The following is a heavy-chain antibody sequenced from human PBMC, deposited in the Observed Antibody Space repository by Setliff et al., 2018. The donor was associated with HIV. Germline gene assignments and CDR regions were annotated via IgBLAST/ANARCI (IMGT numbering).Heavy chain of an antibody. J-gene: IGHJ6*03. CDR2: ISGSGGST. V-gene: IGHV3-23*01. Sequence: PGGSLRLSCAASGFTFSSYAMSWVRQAPGKGLEWVSAISGSGGSTYYADSVKGRFTISRDNSKNTLYLQMNSLRAEDTAVYYCAKVEREYCSGGSCYRAYYYYYYMDVWGKGTTVTVSS. D-gene: IGHD2-15*01. CDR3: AKVEREYCSGGSCYRAYYYYYYMDV. CDR1: GFTFSSYA.